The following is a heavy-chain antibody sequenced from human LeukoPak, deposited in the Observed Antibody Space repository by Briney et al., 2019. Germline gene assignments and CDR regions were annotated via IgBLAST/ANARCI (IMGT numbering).Heavy chain of an antibody. D-gene: IGHD6-19*01. CDR1: GFTFSSYA. CDR2: ISSNGGST. CDR3: ARDSSGWTQPTDY. J-gene: IGHJ4*02. Sequence: GGSLRLSYAASGFTFSSYAMHWVRQAPGKGLEYVSAISSNGGSTYYANSVKGRFTISRDNSKNTLYLQMGSLRAEDMAVYYCARDSSGWTQPTDYWGQGTLVTVSS. V-gene: IGHV3-64*01.